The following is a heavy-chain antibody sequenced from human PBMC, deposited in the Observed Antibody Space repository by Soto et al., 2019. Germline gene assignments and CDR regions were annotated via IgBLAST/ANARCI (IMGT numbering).Heavy chain of an antibody. CDR3: AKDGGSGSYYFFQH. V-gene: IGHV3-23*01. CDR2: ISGSGGST. CDR1: GFTFSSYA. D-gene: IGHD1-26*01. Sequence: GGSLSLSCAASGFTFSSYAMSWVRQAPGKGLEWVSAISGSGGSTYYADSVKGRFTISRDNSKNTLYLQMNSLRAEDTAVYYCAKDGGSGSYYFFQHWGQGTLVTVSS. J-gene: IGHJ1*01.